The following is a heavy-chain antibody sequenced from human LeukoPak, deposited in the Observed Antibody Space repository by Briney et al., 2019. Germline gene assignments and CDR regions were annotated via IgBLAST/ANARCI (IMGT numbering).Heavy chain of an antibody. V-gene: IGHV1-69*13. D-gene: IGHD2-15*01. Sequence: ASVKVSCKASGGTFSSYAISWVRQAPGQGLEWMGGIIPIFGTANYAQKFQGRVTITADESTSTAYMELSSLRSEDTAVYYCARDGSGGSYYEYWGQGTLVTVSS. CDR2: IIPIFGTA. CDR1: GGTFSSYA. J-gene: IGHJ4*02. CDR3: ARDGSGGSYYEY.